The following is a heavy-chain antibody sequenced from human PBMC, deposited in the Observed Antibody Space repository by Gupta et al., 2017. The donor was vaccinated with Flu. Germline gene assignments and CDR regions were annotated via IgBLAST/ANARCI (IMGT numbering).Heavy chain of an antibody. CDR1: GGTFSSYA. D-gene: IGHD3-3*01. CDR3: ARGLDFWSGYYSSYYYYYGMDV. Sequence: QVQLVQSGAEVKKPGSSVKVSCKASGGTFSSYAISWVRQAPGQGLEWMGGIIPIFGTANYAQKFQGRVTITADESTSTAYMELSSLRSEDTAVYYCARGLDFWSGYYSSYYYYYGMDVWGQGTTVTVSS. CDR2: IIPIFGTA. V-gene: IGHV1-69*01. J-gene: IGHJ6*02.